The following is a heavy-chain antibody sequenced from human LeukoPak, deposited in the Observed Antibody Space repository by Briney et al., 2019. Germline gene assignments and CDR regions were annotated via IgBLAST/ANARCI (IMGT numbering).Heavy chain of an antibody. CDR1: GFTVGSNY. Sequence: PGGSLRLSCAASGFTVGSNYMSWVRQAPGKGLEWVSVIYSGGSTYYADSVKGRFTISRDNSKNTLYLQMNSLRAEDTAVYYCARVITMVRGVDYWGQGTLVTVSS. J-gene: IGHJ4*02. CDR3: ARVITMVRGVDY. D-gene: IGHD3-10*01. V-gene: IGHV3-53*01. CDR2: IYSGGST.